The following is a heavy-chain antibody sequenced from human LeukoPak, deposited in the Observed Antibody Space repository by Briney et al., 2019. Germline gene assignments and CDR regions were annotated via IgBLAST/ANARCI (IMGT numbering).Heavy chain of an antibody. J-gene: IGHJ4*02. D-gene: IGHD3-9*01. CDR2: INHSGST. CDR3: ARRRYFDWLLFEEGGNLDY. Sequence: SETLSLTCAVYGGSFSGYYWSWIRQPPGKGLEWIGEINHSGSTNYNPSLKSRVTISVDTSKNQFSLKLSSVTAADTAVYYCARRRYFDWLLFEEGGNLDYWGQGTLVTVSS. V-gene: IGHV4-34*01. CDR1: GGSFSGYY.